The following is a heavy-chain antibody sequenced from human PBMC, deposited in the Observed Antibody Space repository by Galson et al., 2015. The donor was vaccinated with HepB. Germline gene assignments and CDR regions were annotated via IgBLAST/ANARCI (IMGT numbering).Heavy chain of an antibody. CDR1: GYSFTSYW. J-gene: IGHJ4*02. CDR3: ARGGAIKTYYDY. D-gene: IGHD2-21*01. V-gene: IGHV5-10-1*01. Sequence: QSGAEVKKPGESLRISCKGSGYSFTSYWISWVRQMPGKGLEWMGRIDPSDSYTNYSPSFQGHVTISADKSISTAYLQWSSLKAWDTRMYFCARGGAIKTYYDYWGQGTLVPVSS. CDR2: IDPSDSYT.